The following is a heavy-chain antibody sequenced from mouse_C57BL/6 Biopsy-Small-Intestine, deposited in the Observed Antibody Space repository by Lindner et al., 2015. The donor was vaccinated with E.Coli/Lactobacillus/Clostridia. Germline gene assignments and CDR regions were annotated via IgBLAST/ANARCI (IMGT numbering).Heavy chain of an antibody. V-gene: IGHV5-17*01. CDR3: ARDTGGY. CDR1: GFTFSDYG. Sequence: VQLQESGGGLAKPGGSLKLSCAASGFTFSDYGMHWVRQAPEKGLEWIAYISSGSSPIYYADTVKGRFTISRDNAKNTLFLQMTSLRSEDTAMYYCARDTGGYWGQGTTLTVSS. J-gene: IGHJ2*01. CDR2: ISSGSSPI. D-gene: IGHD4-1*01.